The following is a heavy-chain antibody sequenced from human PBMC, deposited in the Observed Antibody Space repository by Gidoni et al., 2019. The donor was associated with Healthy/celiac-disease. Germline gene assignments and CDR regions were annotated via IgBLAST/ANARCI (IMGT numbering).Heavy chain of an antibody. CDR1: VGSISSYY. CDR3: ARCSSGWTNWFDH. Sequence: QVQLQESCPGLVKPSETLSLTCPLSVGSISSYYWSWIRQPPGKGLEWIGYIYYSGSTNYTPSLKSRVTISGDTSKNQFSLKLSSVTAADTAVYYCARCSSGWTNWFDHWGQGNLVTVSS. J-gene: IGHJ5*02. V-gene: IGHV4-59*01. CDR2: IYYSGST. D-gene: IGHD6-19*01.